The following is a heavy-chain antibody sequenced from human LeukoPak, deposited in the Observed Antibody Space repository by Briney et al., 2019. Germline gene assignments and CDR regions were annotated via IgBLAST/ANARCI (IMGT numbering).Heavy chain of an antibody. J-gene: IGHJ4*02. CDR1: GFTFSSYG. D-gene: IGHD2-2*01. CDR2: IRYDGSNK. CDR3: AKDYISLAGIAQCSSTSCLFDY. Sequence: GGSLRLSCAASGFTFSSYGMHWVRQAPGKGLEWVAFIRYDGSNKYYADSVKGRFTISRDNSKNTLYLQMNSLRAEDTAVYYCAKDYISLAGIAQCSSTSCLFDYWGQGTLVTVSS. V-gene: IGHV3-30*02.